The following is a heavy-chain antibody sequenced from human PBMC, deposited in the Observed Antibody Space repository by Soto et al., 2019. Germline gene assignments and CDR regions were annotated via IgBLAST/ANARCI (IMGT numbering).Heavy chain of an antibody. Sequence: GGSLRLSCAASGFTFSTYAMSWVRQAPGKGLEWVSTISGSGGSTHYADSVKGRFTISRDNSKNTLYLQMNSLRAEDTAVYYFEKFYGGNSAHTYTIDPWGQGTLVNVSS. D-gene: IGHD2-21*02. V-gene: IGHV3-23*01. CDR3: EKFYGGNSAHTYTIDP. CDR1: GFTFSTYA. CDR2: ISGSGGST. J-gene: IGHJ5*02.